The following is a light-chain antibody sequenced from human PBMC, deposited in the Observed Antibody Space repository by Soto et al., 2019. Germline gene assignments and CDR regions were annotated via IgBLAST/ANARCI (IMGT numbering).Light chain of an antibody. CDR3: QQYYSLWT. Sequence: DIVMTQSPDSLAVSLGERATINCKSSQSVLYSSNNKNYLACYQQKPGQPPKLLIYWASTRESGVPDRFSGSGSGTDFTLTISSLQAEDVAVYYCQQYYSLWTFGQGTKVEIK. CDR1: QSVLYSSNNKNY. CDR2: WAS. V-gene: IGKV4-1*01. J-gene: IGKJ1*01.